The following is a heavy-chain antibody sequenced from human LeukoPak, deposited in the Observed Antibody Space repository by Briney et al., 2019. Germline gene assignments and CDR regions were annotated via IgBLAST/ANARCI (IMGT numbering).Heavy chain of an antibody. V-gene: IGHV4-4*02. CDR1: GGSISSSNW. Sequence: SGTLPLTCAVSGGSISSSNWWSWVRQPPGKGLEWIGEIYHSGSTNQNPSLGSRVTISVDTSKNQVSLKLSSVTAADTAVYYCARSDIWGSYRFLDYWGQGALVTVSS. CDR3: ARSDIWGSYRFLDY. D-gene: IGHD3-16*02. CDR2: IYHSGST. J-gene: IGHJ4*02.